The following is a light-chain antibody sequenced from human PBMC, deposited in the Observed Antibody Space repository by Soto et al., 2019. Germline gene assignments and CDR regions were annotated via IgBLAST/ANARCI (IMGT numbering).Light chain of an antibody. V-gene: IGKV3-11*01. CDR3: QQRHSGWT. J-gene: IGKJ1*01. CDR2: DAF. Sequence: EVVLTQSPATLSMSPGERATLSCRASQSVGSYLAWYQQKFGQAPSLLIYDAFKRATGIPARFSGSGSGTDFTLTISSLEPEDFAVYYCQQRHSGWTFGQATTVEIK. CDR1: QSVGSY.